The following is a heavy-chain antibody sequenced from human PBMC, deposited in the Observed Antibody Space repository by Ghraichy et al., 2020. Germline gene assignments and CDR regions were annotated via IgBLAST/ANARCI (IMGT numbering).Heavy chain of an antibody. Sequence: SQTLSLTCAISGDSVSSNSAAWNWIRQSPSRGLEWLGRTYYRSKWYNDYAVSVKSRITINPDTSKNQFSLQLNSVTPEDTAVYYCARVKESITMIVDTKERPAYYMDVWGKGTTVTVSS. J-gene: IGHJ6*03. CDR3: ARVKESITMIVDTKERPAYYMDV. D-gene: IGHD3-22*01. CDR2: TYYRSKWYN. CDR1: GDSVSSNSAA. V-gene: IGHV6-1*01.